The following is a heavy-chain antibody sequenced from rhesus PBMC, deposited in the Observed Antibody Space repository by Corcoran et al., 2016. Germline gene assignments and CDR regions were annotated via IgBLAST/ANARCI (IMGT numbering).Heavy chain of an antibody. D-gene: IGHD3-16*01. CDR2: IYGSGSST. J-gene: IGHJ4*01. Sequence: QVQLQESGPGLVKPSETLSLTCAVSGGSISDDYYWSWIRQPPGKGLEWIGYIYGSGSSTNYNPSLKSRVTLSVDTSKNQLSLKLSSVTAADTAVYYCASTPYYSGSYPPSYWGQGVLVTVSS. CDR3: ASTPYYSGSYPPSY. CDR1: GGSISDDYY. V-gene: IGHV4S11*01.